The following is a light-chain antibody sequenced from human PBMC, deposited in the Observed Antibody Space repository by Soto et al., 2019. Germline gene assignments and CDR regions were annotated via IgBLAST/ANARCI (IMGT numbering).Light chain of an antibody. Sequence: TATLSGSPGEIATLSCRASQSVSSNLAWYQQKPGQAPRLLIYAASTRATGLPARFSGSGSGTEFTLTISSLQSEDFAVYSCQQYNNWPLTFGQGTKVDIK. CDR1: QSVSSN. CDR2: AAS. CDR3: QQYNNWPLT. V-gene: IGKV3-15*01. J-gene: IGKJ1*01.